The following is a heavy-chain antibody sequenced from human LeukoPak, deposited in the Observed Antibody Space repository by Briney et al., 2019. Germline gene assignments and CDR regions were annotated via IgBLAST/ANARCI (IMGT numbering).Heavy chain of an antibody. J-gene: IGHJ4*02. Sequence: APVKVSCKVSGYTLTELSMHWVRQAPGKGLEWMGGFDPEDGETIYAQKFQGRVTMTEDTSTDTAYMELSSLRSEDTAVYYCATGGYSSGWYFDYWGQGTLVTVSS. V-gene: IGHV1-24*01. CDR1: GYTLTELS. CDR2: FDPEDGET. CDR3: ATGGYSSGWYFDY. D-gene: IGHD6-19*01.